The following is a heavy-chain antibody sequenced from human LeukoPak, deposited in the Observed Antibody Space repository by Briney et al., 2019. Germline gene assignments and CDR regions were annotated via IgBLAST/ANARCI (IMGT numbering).Heavy chain of an antibody. J-gene: IGHJ3*02. Sequence: SVTVSCKASGGTFISYAISWVRQAPGQGLEWMGGIIPIFGTANYAQKFQGRVTITADESTSTAYMELSSLRSEDTAVYYCARVRGGSEDAFDIWGQGTMVTVSS. CDR2: IIPIFGTA. D-gene: IGHD2-15*01. V-gene: IGHV1-69*13. CDR1: GGTFISYA. CDR3: ARVRGGSEDAFDI.